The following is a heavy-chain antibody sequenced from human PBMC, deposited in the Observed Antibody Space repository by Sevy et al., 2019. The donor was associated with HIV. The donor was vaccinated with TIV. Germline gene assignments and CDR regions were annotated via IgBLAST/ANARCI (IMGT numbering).Heavy chain of an antibody. CDR1: GGTFSSSA. Sequence: ASVKVSCKASGGTFSSSAITWVRQAPGQGLEWMGRFDPEDGEIIYAQKFQGRVTVTEDTSTDTAYMELSRLRSEDTAVYYCATGREYYDENSGYFDYWGPGTLVTVSS. V-gene: IGHV1-24*01. D-gene: IGHD3-22*01. CDR2: FDPEDGEI. CDR3: ATGREYYDENSGYFDY. J-gene: IGHJ4*02.